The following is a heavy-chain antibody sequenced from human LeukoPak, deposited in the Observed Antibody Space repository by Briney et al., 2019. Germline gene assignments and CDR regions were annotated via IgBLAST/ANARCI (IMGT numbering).Heavy chain of an antibody. V-gene: IGHV3-74*01. J-gene: IGHJ4*02. Sequence: GGSLRLSCAASGFTFSSYWMHWVRQAPGQGLVWVSHINSHGNNTNYADSVEGRFTISRDNAKDTLYLQMNSLRAEDTAVYYCARGIAGYWGQGTLVTVSS. CDR2: INSHGNNT. CDR1: GFTFSSYW. CDR3: ARGIAGY.